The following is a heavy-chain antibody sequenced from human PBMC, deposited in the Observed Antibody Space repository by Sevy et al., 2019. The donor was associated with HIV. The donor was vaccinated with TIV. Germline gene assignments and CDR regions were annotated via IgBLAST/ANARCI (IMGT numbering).Heavy chain of an antibody. CDR3: AREGCTRPHDY. CDR1: GFNFNIYS. D-gene: IGHD2-8*01. V-gene: IGHV3-23*01. CDR2: LSFGCGKI. Sequence: GGSLRLSCAVSGFNFNIYSMSWVRQAPGKGLEWVSTLSFGCGKINYADSVKGRFIISRDDPKNNRYLQMNSLRAEDTAVYFCAREGCTRPHDYWGQGTLVTVSS. J-gene: IGHJ4*02.